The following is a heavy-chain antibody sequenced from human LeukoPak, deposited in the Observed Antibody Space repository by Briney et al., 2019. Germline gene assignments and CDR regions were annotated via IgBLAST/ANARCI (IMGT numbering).Heavy chain of an antibody. V-gene: IGHV4-34*01. CDR3: ARARRRFDP. CDR1: GGSFSGYY. J-gene: IGHJ5*02. CDR2: INHSGST. Sequence: SETLSLTCAVYGGSFSGYYWSWIRQPPGKGLEWIGEINHSGSTNYNPSLKSRVTISVDTSKNQSSLKLSSVTAADTAVYYCARARRRFDPWGQGTLVTVSS.